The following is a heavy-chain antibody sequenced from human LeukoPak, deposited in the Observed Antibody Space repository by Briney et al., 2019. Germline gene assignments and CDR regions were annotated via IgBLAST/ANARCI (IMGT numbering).Heavy chain of an antibody. J-gene: IGHJ4*02. V-gene: IGHV3-30-3*01. Sequence: GGSLRLPCPAPGFPFSDYNMHWVRPAPGKGLDWGALMSPDGNKKNSADPAKGRFTNSRDNSKNTVYLQLNSLRAEDTAVYYCARNVIGRYTTDYCGQGTLVTVSS. D-gene: IGHD2-21*01. CDR2: MSPDGNKK. CDR1: GFPFSDYN. CDR3: ARNVIGRYTTDY.